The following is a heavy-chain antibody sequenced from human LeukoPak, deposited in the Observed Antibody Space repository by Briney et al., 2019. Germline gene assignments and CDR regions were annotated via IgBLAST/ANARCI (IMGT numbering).Heavy chain of an antibody. D-gene: IGHD3-22*01. Sequence: GGSLRLSCAASGFTFSDYYMTWIRQAPGKGLEWIAYISGRDNSIYYADSVTGRFTISRDNAKNSLYLQMDSLRAEDTAVYYCARGRHYYDSRGYSDAFDIWGQGTMVTVSS. V-gene: IGHV3-11*01. CDR2: ISGRDNSI. J-gene: IGHJ3*02. CDR3: ARGRHYYDSRGYSDAFDI. CDR1: GFTFSDYY.